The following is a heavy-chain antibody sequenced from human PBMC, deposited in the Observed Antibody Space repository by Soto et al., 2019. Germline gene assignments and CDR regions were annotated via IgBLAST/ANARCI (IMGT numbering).Heavy chain of an antibody. CDR1: GGSISSYY. D-gene: IGHD4-17*01. CDR3: AREVVYGDYWFDP. Sequence: PSETLSLTCTVSGGSISSYYWSWIRQPPGKGLEWIGYIYYSGSTNYNPSLKSRVTISVDTSKNQFSLKLSSVTAADTAVYYCAREVVYGDYWFDPWGQGTLVTVSS. V-gene: IGHV4-59*01. J-gene: IGHJ5*02. CDR2: IYYSGST.